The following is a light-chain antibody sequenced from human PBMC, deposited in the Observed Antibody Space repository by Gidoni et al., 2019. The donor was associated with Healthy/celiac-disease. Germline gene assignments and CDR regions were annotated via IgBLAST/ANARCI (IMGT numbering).Light chain of an antibody. CDR3: QKYNNWPRT. CDR1: QGVSNN. V-gene: IGKV3-15*01. J-gene: IGKJ1*01. Sequence: EIVMPQSPATLSVSPGERATLSCRASQGVSNNLAWYQQKPGQAPKLLIYGASTRDTGIPARFSGSGSGTEFTLTISSLQSEDVAVYYCQKYNNWPRTFGQGTKVEIK. CDR2: GAS.